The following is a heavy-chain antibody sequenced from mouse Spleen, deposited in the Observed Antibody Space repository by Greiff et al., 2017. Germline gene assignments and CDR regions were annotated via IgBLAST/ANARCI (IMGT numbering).Heavy chain of an antibody. D-gene: IGHD2-12*01. CDR1: GYTFTDYV. J-gene: IGHJ2*01. CDR3: ARSSYYSYDQVPYFDY. CDR2: IYPGSGST. Sequence: QVQLQQSGPELVKPGASVKMSCKASGYTFTDYVISWVKQRPGQGLEWIGEIYPGSGSTYYNEKFKGKATLTADKSSNTAYMQLSSLTSEDSAVYFCARSSYYSYDQVPYFDYWGQGTTLTVSS. V-gene: IGHV1-77*01.